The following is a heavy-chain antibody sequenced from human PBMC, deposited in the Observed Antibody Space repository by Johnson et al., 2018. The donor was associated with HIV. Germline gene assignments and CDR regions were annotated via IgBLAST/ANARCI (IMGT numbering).Heavy chain of an antibody. J-gene: IGHJ3*02. D-gene: IGHD1-26*01. CDR1: GFTFDDYA. Sequence: VQLVESGGVVVQPVGSLRLSCAASGFTFDDYAMHWVRQAPGKGLEWVSGISWNSGSIGYADSVKGRFPISRDNAKNSLYLQMNSLRAEDTALYYWSKDLASGSYGVADVFDIWGQGTMVTVAS. CDR3: SKDLASGSYGVADVFDI. V-gene: IGHV3-9*01. CDR2: ISWNSGSI.